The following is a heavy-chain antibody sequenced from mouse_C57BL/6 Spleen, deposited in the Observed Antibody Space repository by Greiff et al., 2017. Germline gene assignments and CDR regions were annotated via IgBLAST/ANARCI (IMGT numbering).Heavy chain of an antibody. V-gene: IGHV1-54*01. CDR1: GYAFTNYL. J-gene: IGHJ2*01. CDR3: AREGYYYGRFLDV. Sequence: VQLQQSGAELVRPGTSVKVSCKASGYAFTNYLIEWVKQRPGQGLEWIGVINPGSGGTNYNEKFKGKATLTADNTSSTAYMQLSSLTSEDSAVYFCAREGYYYGRFLDVWGQGTTLTVSS. D-gene: IGHD1-1*01. CDR2: INPGSGGT.